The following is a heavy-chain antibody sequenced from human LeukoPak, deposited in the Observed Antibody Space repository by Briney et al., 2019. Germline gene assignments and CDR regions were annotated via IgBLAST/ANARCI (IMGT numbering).Heavy chain of an antibody. CDR3: AALDSSGYFFDS. D-gene: IGHD3-22*01. CDR2: ISAYNGNT. Sequence: ASVKVSCKASGYTFTSYGISWVRQAPGQGLEWMGWISAYNGNTNYAQKLQGRVTMTTDTSTSTAYMELSSLRSEDTAVYYCAALDSSGYFFDSWGQGTLVTVSS. CDR1: GYTFTSYG. V-gene: IGHV1-18*01. J-gene: IGHJ4*02.